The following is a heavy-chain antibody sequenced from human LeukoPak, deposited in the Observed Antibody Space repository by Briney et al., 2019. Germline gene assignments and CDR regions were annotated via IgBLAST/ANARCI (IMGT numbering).Heavy chain of an antibody. CDR1: GGTSNSHA. D-gene: IGHD2-2*01. J-gene: IGHJ4*02. Sequence: ASVKVSCKASGGTSNSHAISWVRQAPGQGLEWMGWISAYNGNTNYAQKLQGRVTMTTDTSTSTAYMELRSLRSDDTAVYYCARDCSSTSCYVDYWGQGTLVTVSS. CDR2: ISAYNGNT. CDR3: ARDCSSTSCYVDY. V-gene: IGHV1-18*01.